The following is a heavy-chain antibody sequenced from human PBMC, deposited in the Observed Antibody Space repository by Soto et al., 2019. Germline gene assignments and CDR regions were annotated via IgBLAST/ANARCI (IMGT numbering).Heavy chain of an antibody. CDR3: ARGPRYCSTTNCLSGVTWFDP. CDR1: GYTFTSYG. V-gene: IGHV1-18*04. Sequence: ASVKVSCKASGYTFTSYGISWVRQAPGQGLEWMGWISSYNGNTNYAQKVQGRVTLTTDTSTSTTYMELRSLRSDDTAVYYCARGPRYCSTTNCLSGVTWFDPWGQGTLVTVSS. CDR2: ISSYNGNT. J-gene: IGHJ5*02. D-gene: IGHD2-2*01.